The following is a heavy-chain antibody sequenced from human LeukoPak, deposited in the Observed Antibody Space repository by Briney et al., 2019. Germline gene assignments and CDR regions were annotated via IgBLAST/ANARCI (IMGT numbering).Heavy chain of an antibody. CDR3: ARVSGYDILTGYYNFCFDY. CDR1: DYSFTSYG. V-gene: IGHV1-18*01. CDR2: ISGYNGKT. Sequence: ASVKVSCKATDYSFTSYGFSWVRQAPGQGLEWVGWISGYNGKTDYAQKFQGRVLLTTDTSTSTVYMELRSLTSADTAVYYCARVSGYDILTGYYNFCFDYWGQETLVTVSS. J-gene: IGHJ4*02. D-gene: IGHD3-9*01.